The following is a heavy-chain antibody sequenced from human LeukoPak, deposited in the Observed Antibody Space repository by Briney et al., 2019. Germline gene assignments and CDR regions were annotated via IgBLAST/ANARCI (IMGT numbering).Heavy chain of an antibody. CDR3: ARDRGDYYAATGYFYGPPDY. Sequence: XNNEFYADSIKGRFTISRDNSNDTLYLQLNSLSVEDTAVYYCARDRGDYYAATGYFYGPPDYWGQGTLVTVSS. V-gene: IGHV3-30-3*01. J-gene: IGHJ4*02. D-gene: IGHD3-22*01. CDR2: XNNE.